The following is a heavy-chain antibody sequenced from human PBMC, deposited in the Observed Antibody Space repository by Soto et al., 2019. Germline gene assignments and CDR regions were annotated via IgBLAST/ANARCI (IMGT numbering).Heavy chain of an antibody. D-gene: IGHD2-15*01. Sequence: PGGSLRLSCAASGFTFSSYAMSWVRQAPGKGLEWVSAISGSGGSTYYADSVKGRFTISRDNSKNTLYLQMNSLRAEDTAVYYCAKGPYSTTRYGMDVWGQGTTVTVSS. CDR2: ISGSGGST. CDR1: GFTFSSYA. V-gene: IGHV3-23*01. CDR3: AKGPYSTTRYGMDV. J-gene: IGHJ6*02.